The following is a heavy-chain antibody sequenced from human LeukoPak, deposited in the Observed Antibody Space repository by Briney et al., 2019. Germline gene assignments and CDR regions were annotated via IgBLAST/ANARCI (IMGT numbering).Heavy chain of an antibody. Sequence: GASVKVSCKASGYTFTGHYIHWVRQAPGQGLEWMGWIHPNTGGTKYAQKFQGRVTMTRDTSISTAYMELSRLRSDDTAVYYCASLAGGELYDPWGQGTLVTVSS. V-gene: IGHV1-2*02. D-gene: IGHD2-21*01. CDR2: IHPNTGGT. J-gene: IGHJ5*02. CDR3: ASLAGGELYDP. CDR1: GYTFTGHY.